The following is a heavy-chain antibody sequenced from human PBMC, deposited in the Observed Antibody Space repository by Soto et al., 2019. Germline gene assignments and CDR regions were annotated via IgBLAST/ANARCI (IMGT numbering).Heavy chain of an antibody. Sequence: QVQLVQSGAEVKKPGSSVKVSCKASGGTFSSYAISWVRQAPGQGLEWMGGIIPIFGTANYAQKFQGRVTITADESTSTAYMELSSLRSEDXXXXXXXRDRRGWYVNWFDPWGQGTLVTVXX. CDR1: GGTFSSYA. CDR2: IIPIFGTA. J-gene: IGHJ5*02. D-gene: IGHD6-19*01. CDR3: XRDRRGWYVNWFDP. V-gene: IGHV1-69*01.